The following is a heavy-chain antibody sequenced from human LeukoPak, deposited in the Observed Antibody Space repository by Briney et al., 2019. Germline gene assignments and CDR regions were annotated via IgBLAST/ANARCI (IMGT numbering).Heavy chain of an antibody. V-gene: IGHV1-18*01. CDR2: ISAYNGNT. Sequence: ASVKVSCKASGYTFTSYGISWVRQAPGQGLEWMGWISAYNGNTNYAQKLQGRVTMTTDTSTSTAHMELRSLRSDDTAVYYCARAPIVNYNWFDPWGQGTLVTVSS. J-gene: IGHJ5*02. D-gene: IGHD2-21*01. CDR3: ARAPIVNYNWFDP. CDR1: GYTFTSYG.